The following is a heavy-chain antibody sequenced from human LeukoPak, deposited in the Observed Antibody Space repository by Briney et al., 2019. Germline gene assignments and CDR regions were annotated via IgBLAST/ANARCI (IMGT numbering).Heavy chain of an antibody. Sequence: GRSLRLSCAASGFTFSDYYMSWIRQAPGKGLEWVSYISSSGSTIYYADSVKGRFTISRDNAKNSLYLQMNSLRAEDTAVYYCASALCSSTSCYYYYGMDVWGQGTTVTVSS. CDR1: GFTFSDYY. CDR3: ASALCSSTSCYYYYGMDV. D-gene: IGHD2-2*01. V-gene: IGHV3-11*01. CDR2: ISSSGSTI. J-gene: IGHJ6*02.